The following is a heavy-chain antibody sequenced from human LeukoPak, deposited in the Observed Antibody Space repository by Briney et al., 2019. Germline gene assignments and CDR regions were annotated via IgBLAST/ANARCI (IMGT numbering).Heavy chain of an antibody. CDR3: ARGASGPFEY. V-gene: IGHV3-30-3*01. CDR1: GFTFSTYT. Sequence: GRSLRLSSEVSGFTFSTYTIHWVRPAPGKGLEWVADISYDGSNKYFADSVKGRFTISRDNSKNTLYLEMNSLRAEDTAVYYCARGASGPFEYWGQATLVTVCS. CDR2: ISYDGSNK. J-gene: IGHJ4*02.